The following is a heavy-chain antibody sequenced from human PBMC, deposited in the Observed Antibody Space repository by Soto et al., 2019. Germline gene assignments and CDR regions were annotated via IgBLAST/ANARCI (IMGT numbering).Heavy chain of an antibody. V-gene: IGHV3-30-3*01. CDR1: GFTFSSYA. D-gene: IGHD6-13*01. CDR3: ARDFYGYSSSWFDY. CDR2: ISYDGSNK. J-gene: IGHJ4*02. Sequence: QVQLVESGGGVVQPGRSLRLSCAASGFTFSSYAMHWVRQAPGKGLEWVAVISYDGSNKYYADSVKGRFTISRDNSKNTLYLQMNSLRAEDTAVYYCARDFYGYSSSWFDYWGQGTLVTVSS.